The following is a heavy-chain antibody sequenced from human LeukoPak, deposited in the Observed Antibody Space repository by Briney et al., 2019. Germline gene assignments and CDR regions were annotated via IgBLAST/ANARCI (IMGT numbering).Heavy chain of an antibody. V-gene: IGHV4-34*12. J-gene: IGHJ3*02. CDR3: AKSNGYGLVDI. Sequence: SETLSLTCAVYGGSFSGYHWSWIRQTPGKGLEWIGNIFYSGGTYYSPSLTSRVTISLDTSRNQFSLKLNSVTAADTAVYYCAKSNGYGLVDIWGQGTMVTVSS. D-gene: IGHD3-10*01. CDR2: IFYSGGT. CDR1: GGSFSGYH.